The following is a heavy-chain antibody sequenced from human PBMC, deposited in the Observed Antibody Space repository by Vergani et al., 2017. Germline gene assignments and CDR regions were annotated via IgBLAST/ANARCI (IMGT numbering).Heavy chain of an antibody. CDR2: IWYDGSKE. J-gene: IGHJ6*02. V-gene: IGHV3-33*01. CDR1: GFTLSSHA. CDR3: ARDRVDIVATTTYYYYYYGMDV. D-gene: IGHD5-12*01. Sequence: QVQLEESGGGVVQPGRSLRLSCAGSGFTLSSHAMHWVRQAPGKGLEWVAFIWYDGSKEYYADSVKGRFTSSRDNSKNTLYLQMNSLRAEDTAVYYCARDRVDIVATTTYYYYYYGMDVWGQGTTVTVSS.